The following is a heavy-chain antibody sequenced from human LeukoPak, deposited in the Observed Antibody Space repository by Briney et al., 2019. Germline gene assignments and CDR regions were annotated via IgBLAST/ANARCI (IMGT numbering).Heavy chain of an antibody. V-gene: IGHV3-7*03. CDR3: AKAPRYSGSYFDY. CDR1: GFTFSSYW. D-gene: IGHD1-26*01. J-gene: IGHJ4*02. Sequence: PGGSLRLSCAASGFTFSSYWMSWVRQAPGKGLEWVANIKQDGSEKYYVDSVKGRFTISRDNAKNSLYLQMNSLRAEDTAVYYCAKAPRYSGSYFDYWGQGTLVTVSS. CDR2: IKQDGSEK.